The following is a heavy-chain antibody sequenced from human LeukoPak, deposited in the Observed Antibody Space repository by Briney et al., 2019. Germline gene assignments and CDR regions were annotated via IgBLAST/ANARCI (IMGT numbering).Heavy chain of an antibody. Sequence: SETLSLTCTVSGGSISSGDYYWSWIRQPPGKGLEWIGYIYYSGSTYYNPSLKSRVTISVDTSKNQFSLKLSSVTAADTAVYYCARQGTNYVWGSSNFDYWGQGTLVTVSS. CDR1: GGSISSGDYY. V-gene: IGHV4-30-4*01. CDR2: IYYSGST. D-gene: IGHD3-16*01. CDR3: ARQGTNYVWGSSNFDY. J-gene: IGHJ4*02.